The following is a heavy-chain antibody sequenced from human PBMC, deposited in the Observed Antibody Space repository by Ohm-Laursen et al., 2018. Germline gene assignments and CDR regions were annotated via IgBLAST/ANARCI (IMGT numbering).Heavy chain of an antibody. J-gene: IGHJ4*02. V-gene: IGHV1-69-2*01. CDR2: VDPEDGET. CDR3: ASNTHYSNYGY. Sequence: GASVKVSCKVSGYTFTDYYMHWVQQAPGKGLEWMGLVDPEDGETIYAEKFQGRVTITADTSTDTAYMELSSLRSEDTAVYYCASNTHYSNYGYWGQGTLVTVSS. D-gene: IGHD4-11*01. CDR1: GYTFTDYY.